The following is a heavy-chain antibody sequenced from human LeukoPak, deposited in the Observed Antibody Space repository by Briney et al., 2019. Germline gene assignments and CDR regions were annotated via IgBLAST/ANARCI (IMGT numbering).Heavy chain of an antibody. D-gene: IGHD5-18*01. V-gene: IGHV3-13*01. J-gene: IGHJ4*02. CDR3: ARGHPSYGHVDY. CDR2: IGTAGDT. Sequence: GGSLRLSCAASGFTFSSYDMHWVRQATGKGLEWVSAIGTAGDTYYPGSVKGRFTISRENAKNSLYLQMNSLRAGDTAVYYCARGHPSYGHVDYWGQGTLVTVSS. CDR1: GFTFSSYD.